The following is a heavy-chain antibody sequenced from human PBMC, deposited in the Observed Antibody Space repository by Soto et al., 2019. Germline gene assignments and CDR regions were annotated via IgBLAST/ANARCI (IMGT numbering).Heavy chain of an antibody. CDR2: TYYRSKWYN. D-gene: IGHD6-19*01. CDR1: GDSVSSNSAA. CDR3: ARGGVAGNG. Sequence: QTLSLTCAISGDSVSSNSAAWNWIRQSPSRGLEWLGRTYYRSKWYNDYAVSVESRITINSDTAKNQFSLQLNAVSPEDTAVYYCARGGVAGNGWGKGPLVTVSS. J-gene: IGHJ4*02. V-gene: IGHV6-1*01.